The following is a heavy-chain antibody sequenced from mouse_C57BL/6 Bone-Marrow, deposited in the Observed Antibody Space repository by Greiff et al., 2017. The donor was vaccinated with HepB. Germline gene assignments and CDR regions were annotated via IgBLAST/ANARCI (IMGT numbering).Heavy chain of an antibody. V-gene: IGHV1-26*01. J-gene: IGHJ4*01. D-gene: IGHD2-1*01. Sequence: VQLQQSGPELVKPGASVKISCKASGYTFTDYYMNWVKQSHGKSLEWIGDINPNNGGTSYNQKFKGKATLTVDKSSSTAYMELRSLTSEDSAVYYCARSMVTSHFYAMDYWGQGTSVTVSS. CDR3: ARSMVTSHFYAMDY. CDR2: INPNNGGT. CDR1: GYTFTDYY.